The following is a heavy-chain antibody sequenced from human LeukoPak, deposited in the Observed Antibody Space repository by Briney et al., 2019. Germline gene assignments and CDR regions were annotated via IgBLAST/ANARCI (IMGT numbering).Heavy chain of an antibody. V-gene: IGHV3-30-3*01. J-gene: IGHJ5*02. D-gene: IGHD1-1*01. Sequence: GGSLRLSCAASGFTFSSYAMHWVRQAPGKGLEWVAVISYDGSNKYYADSVKGRFTISRDNSKNTPYLQMNSLRVEDTAVYYCAKEDFSDHTTGFGPWGQGTLVTVSS. CDR1: GFTFSSYA. CDR3: AKEDFSDHTTGFGP. CDR2: ISYDGSNK.